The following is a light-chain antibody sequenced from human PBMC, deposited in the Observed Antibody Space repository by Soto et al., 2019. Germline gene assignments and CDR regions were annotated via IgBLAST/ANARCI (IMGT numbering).Light chain of an antibody. Sequence: EIVLTQSPGTLSLSPGDRATLSCRASHSVSSSYLAWYQQKPGQAPRLLIYGASSMATGIPDRFSGSGSGTDFTLTISRLEPEDFAVYYCQQYRSSPPYTFGPGTKVDIK. CDR1: HSVSSSY. J-gene: IGKJ3*01. CDR3: QQYRSSPPYT. V-gene: IGKV3-20*01. CDR2: GAS.